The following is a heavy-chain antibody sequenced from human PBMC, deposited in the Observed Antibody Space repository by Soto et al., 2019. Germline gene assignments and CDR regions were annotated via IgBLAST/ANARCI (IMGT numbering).Heavy chain of an antibody. CDR1: GFTCSSYG. J-gene: IGHJ4*02. CDR2: IWYDGSNK. D-gene: IGHD5-12*01. Sequence: QVQLVESGGGVVQPGRSLRLSCAASGFTCSSYGMHWVRQAPGKGLEWVAVIWYDGSNKYYADSVKGRFTISRDNSKNTLYLQMNSLRAEDTAVYYCARDPDSGYTYYFDYWGQGTLVTVSS. CDR3: ARDPDSGYTYYFDY. V-gene: IGHV3-33*01.